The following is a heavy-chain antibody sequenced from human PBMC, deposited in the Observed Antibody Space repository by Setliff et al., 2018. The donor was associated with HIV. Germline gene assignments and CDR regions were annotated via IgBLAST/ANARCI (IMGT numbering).Heavy chain of an antibody. Sequence: ASVKVSCKASGYTFTSYGINWVRQAPGQGPEWVGWISGYNGDTKYAQRFQGRLTMTTETSTSTAYMDLRSLRSDDTALYYCARDGFGHDAFDIWGQGTMVTVSS. D-gene: IGHD3-10*01. J-gene: IGHJ3*02. CDR1: GYTFTSYG. CDR2: ISGYNGDT. V-gene: IGHV1-18*01. CDR3: ARDGFGHDAFDI.